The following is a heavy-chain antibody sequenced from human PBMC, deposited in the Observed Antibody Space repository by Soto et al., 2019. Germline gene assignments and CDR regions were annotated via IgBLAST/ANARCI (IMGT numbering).Heavy chain of an antibody. Sequence: EVQLLESGGGLVQPGGSLRLACAASGFNFDTYMMNRFTMSWVRQAPGKGLEWIAYTNSRGSMVYYGDSASGRFTISRDNAKNSVYLQMDSLRADDTAVYYCSTLSSGSLYYYNGTDVWGRGTTVTVSS. CDR3: STLSSGSLYYYNGTDV. CDR1: GFNFDTYM. D-gene: IGHD3-3*01. J-gene: IGHJ6*02. V-gene: IGHV3-48*04. CDR2: TNSRGSMV.